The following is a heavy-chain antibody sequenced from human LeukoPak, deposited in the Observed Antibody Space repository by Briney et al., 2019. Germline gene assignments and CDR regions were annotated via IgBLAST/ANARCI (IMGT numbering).Heavy chain of an antibody. J-gene: IGHJ4*02. V-gene: IGHV4-61*01. CDR1: GGSISSSNYY. CDR2: IYYSGST. CDR3: ARDSYSSGWYGY. Sequence: PSETLSLTCTVSGGSISSSNYYWGWIRQPPGKGLEWIGYIYYSGSTNYNPSLKSRVTISVDTSKNQFSLKLSSVTAADTAVYYCARDSYSSGWYGYWGQGTLVTVSS. D-gene: IGHD6-19*01.